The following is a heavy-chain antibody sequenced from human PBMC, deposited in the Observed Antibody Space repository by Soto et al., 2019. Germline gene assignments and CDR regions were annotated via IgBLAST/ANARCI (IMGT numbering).Heavy chain of an antibody. D-gene: IGHD3-22*01. V-gene: IGHV3-30-3*01. Sequence: GGSLRLSCAASGFTFSSFSLHWVRQAPGKGLEWLALISYDGSNKYNADSVKGRFTISRDNAKNSLYLQMNSLRAEDTAVYYCARDSSGLWGQGTLVTVSS. J-gene: IGHJ4*02. CDR2: ISYDGSNK. CDR3: ARDSSGL. CDR1: GFTFSSFS.